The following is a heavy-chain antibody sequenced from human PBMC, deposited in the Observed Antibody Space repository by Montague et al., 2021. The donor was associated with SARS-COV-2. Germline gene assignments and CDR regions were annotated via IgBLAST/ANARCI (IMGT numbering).Heavy chain of an antibody. V-gene: IGHV2-70*01. D-gene: IGHD1-1*01. CDR1: GFSLSTSGMC. Sequence: PALVKPTQTLTLTCTFSGFSLSTSGMCVSWIRQPPGKALEWLALIDWDDDKYYSTSLKTRLTISMDTSKNQVVLTMTNMDPVDTATYYCARINSDPLDYYYYGMDVWGQGTTVTVSS. CDR2: IDWDDDK. CDR3: ARINSDPLDYYYYGMDV. J-gene: IGHJ6*02.